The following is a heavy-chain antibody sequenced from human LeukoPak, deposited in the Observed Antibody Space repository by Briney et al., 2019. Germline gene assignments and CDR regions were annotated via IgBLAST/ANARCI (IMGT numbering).Heavy chain of an antibody. Sequence: GGSLRLSCAASGFTFSSYSMNWVRQAPGKGLEWVSYISSSSSTIYYADSVKGRFTISRDNAKNSLYLQMNSLRAEDTAVYYCAREPDRYSGSYFDYWGQGTLVTVSS. CDR3: AREPDRYSGSYFDY. V-gene: IGHV3-48*04. CDR1: GFTFSSYS. CDR2: ISSSSSTI. D-gene: IGHD1-26*01. J-gene: IGHJ4*02.